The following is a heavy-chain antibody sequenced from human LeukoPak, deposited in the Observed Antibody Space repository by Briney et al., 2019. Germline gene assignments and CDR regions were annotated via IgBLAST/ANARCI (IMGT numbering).Heavy chain of an antibody. CDR3: ARAGGRPYYYDSSIPFDY. CDR2: ISAYNGNT. Sequence: ASVKVSCKASGYTFTSYGISWVRQAPGQGLEWMGWISAYNGNTNYVQKLQGRVTMTTDTSTSTAYMELRSLRSDDTAVYYCARAGGRPYYYDSSIPFDYWGQGDLGTVSS. D-gene: IGHD3-22*01. V-gene: IGHV1-18*01. J-gene: IGHJ4*02. CDR1: GYTFTSYG.